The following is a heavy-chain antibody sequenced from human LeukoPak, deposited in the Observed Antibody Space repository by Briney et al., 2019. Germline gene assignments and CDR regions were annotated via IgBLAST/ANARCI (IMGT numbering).Heavy chain of an antibody. CDR3: ARDYYDSSGYPYYYYYMDV. J-gene: IGHJ6*03. Sequence: KPSETLSLTCTVSGGSISSYYWSWIRQPAGKGLEWIGRIYTSGSTNYNPSLKSRVTMSVDTSKNQFSLKLSSVTAADTAVYYCARDYYDSSGYPYYYYYMDVWGKGTTVTVSS. CDR2: IYTSGST. V-gene: IGHV4-4*07. D-gene: IGHD3-22*01. CDR1: GGSISSYY.